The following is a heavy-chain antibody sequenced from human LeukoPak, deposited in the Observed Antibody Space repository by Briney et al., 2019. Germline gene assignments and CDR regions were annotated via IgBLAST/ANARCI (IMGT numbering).Heavy chain of an antibody. CDR3: ARDRSTRILSSSWYLFWFDP. D-gene: IGHD6-13*01. CDR2: ISWNSGST. CDR1: GFTFDDYA. V-gene: IGHV3-9*01. J-gene: IGHJ5*02. Sequence: PGGSLRLSCAASGFTFDDYAMHWVRQAPGKGLEWVSGISWNSGSTYYADSVKGRFTISRDNSKNTLYLQMNSLRAEDTAVYYCARDRSTRILSSSWYLFWFDPWGQGTLVTVSS.